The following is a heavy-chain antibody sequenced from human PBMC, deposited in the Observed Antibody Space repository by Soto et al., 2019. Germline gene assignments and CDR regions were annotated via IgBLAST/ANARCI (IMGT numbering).Heavy chain of an antibody. CDR1: GFTFSSYS. D-gene: IGHD6-13*01. V-gene: IGHV3-21*01. Sequence: EVQLVESGGGLVKPGGSLRLSCAASGFTFSSYSMNWVRQAPGKGLEWVSSISSSSSYIYYADSVKGRFTISRDNAKNSLYLQMHSLRAEDTAVYYCARAAYSSSWLDYWGQGTLVTVSS. CDR2: ISSSSSYI. J-gene: IGHJ4*02. CDR3: ARAAYSSSWLDY.